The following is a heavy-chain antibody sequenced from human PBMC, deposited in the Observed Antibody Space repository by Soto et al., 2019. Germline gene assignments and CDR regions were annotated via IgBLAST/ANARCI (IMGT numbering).Heavy chain of an antibody. CDR1: GFTFSSNW. Sequence: EVQLVESGGGLVQPGGSLRLSCAASGFTFSSNWMHWVRRVPGRGLVWVSRINTDGGRKSYEDSVECRFTISRDNAKNTVYLQMTSLRAEDTAVYYCARDGEGFWGQGTLVTVSS. CDR2: INTDGGRK. V-gene: IGHV3-74*01. J-gene: IGHJ4*02. CDR3: ARDGEGF. D-gene: IGHD2-21*01.